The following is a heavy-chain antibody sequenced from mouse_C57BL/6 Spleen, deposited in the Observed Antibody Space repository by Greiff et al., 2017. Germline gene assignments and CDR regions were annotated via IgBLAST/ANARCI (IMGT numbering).Heavy chain of an antibody. V-gene: IGHV5-17*01. Sequence: VQLKESGGGLVKPGGSLKLSCAASGFTFSDYGMHWVRQAPEKGLEWVAYISSGSSTIYYADTVKGRFTISRDNAKNTLFLQMTSLRSEDTAMYYCARGGTRWYFDVWGTGTTVTVSS. CDR1: GFTFSDYG. J-gene: IGHJ1*03. CDR3: ARGGTRWYFDV. CDR2: ISSGSSTI. D-gene: IGHD3-3*01.